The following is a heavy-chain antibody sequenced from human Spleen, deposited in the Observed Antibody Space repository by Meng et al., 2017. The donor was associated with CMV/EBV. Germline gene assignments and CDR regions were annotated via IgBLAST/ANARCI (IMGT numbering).Heavy chain of an antibody. CDR2: INHSGST. D-gene: IGHD5-18*01. CDR3: ARDRRTGMGDYFDY. Sequence: SETLSLTCAVYGGSFSGYYWSWIRQPPGKGLEWIGEINHSGSTNYNPSLKSRVTISVDMSKNQFSLKLSSVTAADTAVYYCARDRRTGMGDYFDYWGQGTLVTVSS. J-gene: IGHJ4*02. V-gene: IGHV4-34*01. CDR1: GGSFSGYY.